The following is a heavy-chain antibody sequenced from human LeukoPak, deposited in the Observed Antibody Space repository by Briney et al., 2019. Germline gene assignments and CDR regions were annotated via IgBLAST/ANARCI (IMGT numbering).Heavy chain of an antibody. CDR3: AKIRITMVRGVINHDAFDI. D-gene: IGHD3-10*01. Sequence: GASVKVSCKASGYTFTSYGTSWVRRAPGQGLEWMGWVSAYNGNTNYAQKLQGRVTMTTDTSTSTAYMELRSLRSDDTAVYYCAKIRITMVRGVINHDAFDIWGQGTMVTVSS. V-gene: IGHV1-18*01. J-gene: IGHJ3*02. CDR2: VSAYNGNT. CDR1: GYTFTSYG.